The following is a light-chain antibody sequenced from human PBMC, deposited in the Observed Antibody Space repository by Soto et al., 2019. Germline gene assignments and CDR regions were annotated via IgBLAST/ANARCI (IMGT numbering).Light chain of an antibody. V-gene: IGKV3-20*01. J-gene: IGKJ5*01. CDR1: QSVKSSY. CDR3: QQYGSSIT. Sequence: EILLTQSQGTKSLSPGERATLPCRASQSVKSSYLAWHQHKAGQATRLLIYGTCSRATGIPDRFSGSGSGTDFTTTISILAPEDFAVYYCQQYGSSITFGQGTRLEI. CDR2: GTC.